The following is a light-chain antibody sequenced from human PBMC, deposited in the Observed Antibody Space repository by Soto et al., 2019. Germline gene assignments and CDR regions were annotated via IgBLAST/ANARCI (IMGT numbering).Light chain of an antibody. J-gene: IGKJ2*01. CDR3: QHSYDPPYS. CDR2: DAS. V-gene: IGKV1-39*01. CDR1: QTINSY. Sequence: DIPMTQSPSSLSASVGDRVTITCRTSQTINSYLNWYQQKPGAAPKLLIHDASTLQRGVTSRFSGSGSGTEFTLTISGLQIEDFGTFYCQHSYDPPYSFGQGTTLEI.